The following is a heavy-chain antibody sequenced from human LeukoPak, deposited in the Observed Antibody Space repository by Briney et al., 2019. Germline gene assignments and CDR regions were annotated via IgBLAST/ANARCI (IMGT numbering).Heavy chain of an antibody. CDR3: ARKSNWGMGGFDY. CDR2: ISSSSSYI. Sequence: NPGGDLRLSCASSGFTYISDSMNSVRQAPGKGLEWVSSISSSSSYIYYADSVKGRFTISRVHANNSLYLQMNSLRAEDTAVYYCARKSNWGMGGFDYWGQGTLVTVSS. J-gene: IGHJ4*02. D-gene: IGHD7-27*01. V-gene: IGHV3-21*01. CDR1: GFTYISDS.